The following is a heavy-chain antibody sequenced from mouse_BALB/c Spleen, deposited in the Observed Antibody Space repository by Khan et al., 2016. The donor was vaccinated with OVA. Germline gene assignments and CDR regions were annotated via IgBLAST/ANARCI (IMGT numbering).Heavy chain of an antibody. CDR2: ISYSGNT. J-gene: IGHJ3*01. CDR1: GYSITSDYA. D-gene: IGHD2-1*01. V-gene: IGHV3-2*02. Sequence: EVQLVESGPGLVKPSQSLSLTCTVTGYSITSDYAWNWIRQFPGNKLEWMGYISYSGNTRYNPSLQSRISITRDTSKNQFFLQLNSVTTEDTATYKCARSGKYLGWFAYWGQGTLVTVSA. CDR3: ARSGKYLGWFAY.